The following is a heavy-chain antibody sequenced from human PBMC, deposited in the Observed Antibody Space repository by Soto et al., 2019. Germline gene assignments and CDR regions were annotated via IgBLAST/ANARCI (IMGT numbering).Heavy chain of an antibody. V-gene: IGHV2-5*01. D-gene: IGHD4-17*01. CDR1: GFSLNTGGAG. Sequence: QITLKESGPTLVKPTQSLTLTCTFSGFSLNTGGAGVGWIRQPPGEDLEWLALIYWNEDIRYSPSLKSRLTITKDTSKNHGVLTMTNMDPVDTATYYCDHRGYGDYPRDNWFDPWGQGTLVTVSS. CDR2: IYWNEDI. J-gene: IGHJ5*02. CDR3: DHRGYGDYPRDNWFDP.